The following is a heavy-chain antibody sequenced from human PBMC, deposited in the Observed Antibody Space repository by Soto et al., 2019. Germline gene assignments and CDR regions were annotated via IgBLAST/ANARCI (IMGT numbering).Heavy chain of an antibody. CDR1: GGTFSTHI. CDR3: ARGYSDYEDGSRDALDI. Sequence: QVQLVQSGTEVKKPGSSVRVSCKASGGTFSTHIISWVRQAPGQGLEWMGRIIPILDIANYPHKFQGRVTLTADTSTSTAYMELSSLRSDDTAVYYCARGYSDYEDGSRDALDIWGQGTMVTVSS. D-gene: IGHD5-12*01. CDR2: IIPILDIA. V-gene: IGHV1-69*02. J-gene: IGHJ3*02.